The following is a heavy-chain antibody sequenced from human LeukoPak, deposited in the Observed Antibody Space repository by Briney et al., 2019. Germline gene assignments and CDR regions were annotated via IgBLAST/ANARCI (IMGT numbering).Heavy chain of an antibody. CDR2: LYSGGDT. CDR1: GFTVSSNY. CDR3: ARDTSGYCSTSRCYGSWYFDL. J-gene: IGHJ2*01. D-gene: IGHD2-2*01. Sequence: GGSLRLSCAASGFTVSSNYINWVRQAPGKGLEWVSVLYSGGDTYYADSVKGRFTVSRDNSKNTLYLQMNSLGAEDTAVYYCARDTSGYCSTSRCYGSWYFDLWGRGTLVTVSS. V-gene: IGHV3-53*01.